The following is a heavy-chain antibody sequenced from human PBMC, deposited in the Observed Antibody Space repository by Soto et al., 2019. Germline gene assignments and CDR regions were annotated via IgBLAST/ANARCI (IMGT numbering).Heavy chain of an antibody. CDR3: ARVVRYFDHPYGMDV. Sequence: GGSLRLSCAASGFTFSSYAMSWVRQAPGKGLEWVSSIGGSGGNTYYADSVKGRFTISRDNSKNTLFLQMNRLRAEDTAEYYCARVVRYFDHPYGMDVWGHGTTVTVSS. D-gene: IGHD3-9*01. V-gene: IGHV3-23*01. CDR1: GFTFSSYA. J-gene: IGHJ6*02. CDR2: IGGSGGNT.